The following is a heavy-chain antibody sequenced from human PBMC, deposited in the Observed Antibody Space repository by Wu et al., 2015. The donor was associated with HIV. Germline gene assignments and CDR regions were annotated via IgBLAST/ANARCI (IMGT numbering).Heavy chain of an antibody. V-gene: IGHV1-69*13. CDR3: AGGGGRTSMDPFDF. CDR2: LIPMYGTG. J-gene: IGHJ4*02. Sequence: QVQLLQSGAEVKNPGSSVRVSCKASGATFSSYALSWVRQAPGQGLEWMGRLIPMYGTGNYAQKFQGRVTITADESTSTAYMDVSGLGSDDTAVYYCAGGGGRTSMDPFDFWGQGTLVTVSS. D-gene: IGHD5-18*01. CDR1: GATFSSYA.